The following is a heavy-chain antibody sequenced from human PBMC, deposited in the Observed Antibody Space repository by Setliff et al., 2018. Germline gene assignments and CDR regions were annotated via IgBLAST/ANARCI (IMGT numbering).Heavy chain of an antibody. CDR2: ISGSGGST. Sequence: GGSLRLSCAAAGFTFSSHWMHWVRQAPGKGLEWVSAISGSGGSTYYADSVKGRFTISRDNSKNTLYLQMNSLRAEDTAVYYCARDPGWFGELKDYYYGMDVWGQGTTVTVSS. V-gene: IGHV3-23*01. J-gene: IGHJ6*02. CDR1: GFTFSSHW. D-gene: IGHD3-10*01. CDR3: ARDPGWFGELKDYYYGMDV.